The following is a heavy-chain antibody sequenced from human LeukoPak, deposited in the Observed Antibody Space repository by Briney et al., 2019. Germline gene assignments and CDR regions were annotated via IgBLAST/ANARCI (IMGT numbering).Heavy chain of an antibody. CDR3: ARGGVVYPDSFDI. CDR1: GFTFSSYA. D-gene: IGHD2-15*01. J-gene: IGHJ3*02. CDR2: IFSGGGT. V-gene: IGHV3-66*01. Sequence: GSLRLSCAASGFTFSSYAMHWVRQAPGKGLEWVSLIFSGGGTYYADSVKGRFTISRDNSKNTLFLQMTSLRAEDTAVYYCARGGVVYPDSFDIWGRGTMVTVSS.